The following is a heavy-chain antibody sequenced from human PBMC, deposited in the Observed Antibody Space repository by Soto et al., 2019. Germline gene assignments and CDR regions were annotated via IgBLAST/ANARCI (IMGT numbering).Heavy chain of an antibody. CDR3: AKDPNGDYIGAFDD. D-gene: IGHD4-17*01. V-gene: IGHV3-23*01. CDR1: GFDFSNYA. Sequence: EVQLLESGGDLVQPGGSLRLSCVASGFDFSNYAVTWVRQAQGKGLEWVSSIIRSSSVIYYADSVKGRFIISRDNSKNTLYLQMNSLRAEDTARYYCAKDPNGDYIGAFDDWGQGTLVTVSS. CDR2: IIRSSSVI. J-gene: IGHJ4*02.